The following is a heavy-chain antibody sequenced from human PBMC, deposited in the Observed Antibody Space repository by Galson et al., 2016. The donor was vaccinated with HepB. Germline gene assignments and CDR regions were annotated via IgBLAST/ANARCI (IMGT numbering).Heavy chain of an antibody. J-gene: IGHJ4*03. D-gene: IGHD3-10*01. CDR1: GFSLSTRGMC. CDR2: IDWDDVK. V-gene: IGHV2-70*01. Sequence: PALVKPTQTVTLTCTFSGFSLSTRGMCVTWIRQPPGKALEWVALIDWDDVKYYSTSLRSNVTISKDTTKNRVVLTLTNVGPVDTGTYFCARTPDGGHLDYWGQGTTVTVSS. CDR3: ARTPDGGHLDY.